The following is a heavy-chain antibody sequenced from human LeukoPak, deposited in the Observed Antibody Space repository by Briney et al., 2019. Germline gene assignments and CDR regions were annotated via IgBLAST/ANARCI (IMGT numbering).Heavy chain of an antibody. Sequence: SETLSLTCTISGVSMTSYYWSWIRQSAGRGLEWIGRISTTGITNYNPSLKSRVTMSVDTSKNQFSLNLDSVTAADTAVYFCARTGYVSGSFFLDYWGQGALVTVSS. D-gene: IGHD3-10*01. J-gene: IGHJ4*02. CDR3: ARTGYVSGSFFLDY. CDR1: GVSMTSYY. CDR2: ISTTGIT. V-gene: IGHV4-4*07.